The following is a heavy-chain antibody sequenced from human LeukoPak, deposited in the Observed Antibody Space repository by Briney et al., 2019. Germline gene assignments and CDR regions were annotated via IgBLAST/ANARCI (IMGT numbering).Heavy chain of an antibody. CDR3: AKAHDYSRYEYFDY. J-gene: IGHJ4*02. CDR2: ISGSGGST. CDR1: GFTFSSYA. Sequence: GGSLRLSCAASGFTFSSYAMSWVRQAPGKGLEWVSAISGSGGSTYYADSVKGRFTISRDNSKNKLYMKMKSLRAADTAVYSCAKAHDYSRYEYFDYWGQGTLVTVSS. V-gene: IGHV3-23*01. D-gene: IGHD4-11*01.